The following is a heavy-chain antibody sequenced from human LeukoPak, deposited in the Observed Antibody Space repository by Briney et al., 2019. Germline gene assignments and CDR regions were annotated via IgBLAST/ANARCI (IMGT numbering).Heavy chain of an antibody. CDR2: INSDGSST. Sequence: GGSLRLSCAASGFTFSSYWMHWVRQAPGKGLVWVSRINSDGSSTSYADSVKGRLTISRDNAKNTLYLQMNSLRAEDTAVYYCARDRRAANNWFDPWGQGTLVTVSS. CDR3: ARDRRAANNWFDP. CDR1: GFTFSSYW. D-gene: IGHD5-18*01. J-gene: IGHJ5*02. V-gene: IGHV3-74*01.